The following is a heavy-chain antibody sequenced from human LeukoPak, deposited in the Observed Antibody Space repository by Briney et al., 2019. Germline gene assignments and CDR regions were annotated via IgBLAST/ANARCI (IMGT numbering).Heavy chain of an antibody. J-gene: IGHJ4*02. CDR3: AKDLPRRWRYYYGSGSYYHFDY. CDR2: ISSSGSTI. D-gene: IGHD3-10*01. V-gene: IGHV3-48*03. CDR1: GFTFSSYE. Sequence: PGGSLRLSCAASGFTFSSYEMNWVRQAPGKGLEWVSYISSSGSTIYYADSVKGRFTISRDNSKNTLYLQMNSLRAEDTAVYYCAKDLPRRWRYYYGSGSYYHFDYWGQGTLVTVSS.